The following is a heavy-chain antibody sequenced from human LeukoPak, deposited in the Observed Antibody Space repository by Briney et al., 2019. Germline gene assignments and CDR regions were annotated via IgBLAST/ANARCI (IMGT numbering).Heavy chain of an antibody. J-gene: IGHJ4*02. D-gene: IGHD2-21*01. Sequence: GRSLSLSCAASGFTFNYYVMHWVRQAPGKGLEWVANIKQDGSEKYYVDSVKGRFTISRDNAKNSLYLQMNSLRAEDTAVYYCAAGDAFDYWGQGTLVTVSS. V-gene: IGHV3-7*01. CDR1: GFTFNYYV. CDR3: AAGDAFDY. CDR2: IKQDGSEK.